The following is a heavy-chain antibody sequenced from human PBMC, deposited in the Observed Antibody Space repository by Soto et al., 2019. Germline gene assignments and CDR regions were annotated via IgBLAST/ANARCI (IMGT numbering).Heavy chain of an antibody. CDR1: GFIFCDSD. Sequence: EVQLVESGEGLVQPGGSLKLSCAASGFIFCDSDMHWGRQDSGKVLEWVGRIRSKAYNYATAYDASVKGRFTISRDDSKNKSSLQMNSLNTEDTDVYDFTRSPPLSITVAINFDYWGQGTLVTVSS. CDR2: IRSKAYNYAT. D-gene: IGHD6-19*01. J-gene: IGHJ4*02. CDR3: TRSPPLSITVAINFDY. V-gene: IGHV3-73*02.